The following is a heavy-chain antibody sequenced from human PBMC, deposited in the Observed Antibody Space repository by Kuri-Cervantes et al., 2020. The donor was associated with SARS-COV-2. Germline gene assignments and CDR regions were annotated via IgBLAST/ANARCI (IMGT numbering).Heavy chain of an antibody. CDR3: ARDAIRDGYNEGY. D-gene: IGHD5-24*01. Sequence: SVKVSCKASGGTFSSYAISWVRQAPGQGLEWMGGIIPIFGTANYAQKFQGRVTITADKSTSTAYMELSSLRSEDTAVYNCARDAIRDGYNEGYWGQGTLVTVSS. V-gene: IGHV1-69*06. J-gene: IGHJ4*02. CDR2: IIPIFGTA. CDR1: GGTFSSYA.